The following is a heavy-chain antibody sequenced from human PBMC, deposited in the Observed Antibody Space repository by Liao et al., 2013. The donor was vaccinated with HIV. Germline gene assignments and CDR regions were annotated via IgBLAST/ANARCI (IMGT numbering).Heavy chain of an antibody. CDR3: ARGLWTSHVFDV. V-gene: IGHV4-30-4*01. J-gene: IGHJ3*01. Sequence: QVQLQESGPGLVKPSQTLSLTCTLSGGSISSADYFWNWIRQSPGKGLEWIGYIYYSGSTYYNPSLRSRLALSIDTSKNYFSLRLKSLTAADTAVYFCARGLWTSHVFDVWGQGTTVTVSS. CDR1: GGSISSADYF. D-gene: IGHD4/OR15-4a*01. CDR2: IYYSGST.